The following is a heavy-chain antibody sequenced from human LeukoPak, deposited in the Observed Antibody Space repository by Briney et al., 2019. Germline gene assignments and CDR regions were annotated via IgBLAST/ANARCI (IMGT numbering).Heavy chain of an antibody. D-gene: IGHD3-22*01. Sequence: PGRSLRLSCAASGFTFSSYGMHWVRQAPGKGLEWVAVISHDGGNKYYADSVEGRFTISRDNSKSTLYLQMNSLRAEDTAVYYCSGYNWFDPWGQGTLVTVSS. CDR3: SGYNWFDP. V-gene: IGHV3-30*03. J-gene: IGHJ5*02. CDR1: GFTFSSYG. CDR2: ISHDGGNK.